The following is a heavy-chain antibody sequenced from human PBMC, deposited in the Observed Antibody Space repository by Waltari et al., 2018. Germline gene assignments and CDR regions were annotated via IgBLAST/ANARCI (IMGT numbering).Heavy chain of an antibody. CDR1: GYFINTGFS. D-gene: IGHD2-2*03. CDR2: IYHDGTT. CDR3: ARQTLGYCTSAACRRLET. V-gene: IGHV4-38-2*01. J-gene: IGHJ5*02. Sequence: QVQLQESGPGLVRPSETLSLTCAVSGYFINTGFSCGWIRQPPGKGLEWIGNIYHDGTTYYNPSLKHRLMISLDTSKNQFSLRLNFVDVADTAVYYCARQTLGYCTSAACRRLETWGQGILVTVSS.